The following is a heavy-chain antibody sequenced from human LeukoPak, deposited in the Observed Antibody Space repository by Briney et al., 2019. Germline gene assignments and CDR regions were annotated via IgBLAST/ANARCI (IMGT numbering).Heavy chain of an antibody. J-gene: IGHJ6*03. CDR2: ISSYSPYT. CDR1: GFSFSNYS. Sequence: PGGSLRLSCAASGFSFSNYSMNWVRQTPGKGLEWVSFISSYSPYTHYTDSAKGRFTISRDNSKNTLYLQMNSLRAEDTAVYYCAKDLGATIWYDYYMDVWGKGTTVTVSS. CDR3: AKDLGATIWYDYYMDV. V-gene: IGHV3-21*04. D-gene: IGHD1-26*01.